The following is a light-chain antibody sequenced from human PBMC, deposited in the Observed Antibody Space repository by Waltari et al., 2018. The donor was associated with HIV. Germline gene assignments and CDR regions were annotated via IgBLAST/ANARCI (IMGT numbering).Light chain of an antibody. CDR1: SSDVGGYNY. V-gene: IGLV2-11*01. Sequence: QSALTQPRSMSGSPGQTVTISCTGTSSDVGGYNYVSWYQQHPVKAPKLMIYDVTNRPSGVPDRFSGSRFGNTASLTISGLQAEDEADYYCCSYAGSSPYVFGTATKITVL. CDR2: DVT. J-gene: IGLJ1*01. CDR3: CSYAGSSPYV.